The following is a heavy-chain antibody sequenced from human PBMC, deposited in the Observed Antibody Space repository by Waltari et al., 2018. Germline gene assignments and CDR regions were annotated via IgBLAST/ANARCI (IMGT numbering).Heavy chain of an antibody. D-gene: IGHD3-16*01. V-gene: IGHV1-3*01. CDR3: ARDLGWSNLGGYYYYGMDV. CDR1: GYTFTSYA. Sequence: QVQLVQSGAEVKKPGASVKVSCKASGYTFTSYAMHWVRQAPGQRLEWMGWINAGNGNTKYSQKFQGRVTITRDTSASTAYMELSSLRSEDTAVYYCARDLGWSNLGGYYYYGMDVWGQGTTVTVSS. J-gene: IGHJ6*02. CDR2: INAGNGNT.